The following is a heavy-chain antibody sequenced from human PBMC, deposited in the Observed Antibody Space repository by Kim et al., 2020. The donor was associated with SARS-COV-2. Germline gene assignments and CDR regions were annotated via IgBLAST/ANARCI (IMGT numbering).Heavy chain of an antibody. D-gene: IGHD3-16*02. CDR2: IYYSGST. CDR3: ARAAFGGVIPAFEYYFDY. V-gene: IGHV4-31*03. J-gene: IGHJ4*02. Sequence: SETLSLTCTVSGGSISSGGYYWSWIRQHPGKGLEWIGYIYYSGSTYYNPSLKSRVTISVDTSKNQFSLKLSSVTAADTAVYYCARAAFGGVIPAFEYYFDYWGQGTLVTVSS. CDR1: GGSISSGGYY.